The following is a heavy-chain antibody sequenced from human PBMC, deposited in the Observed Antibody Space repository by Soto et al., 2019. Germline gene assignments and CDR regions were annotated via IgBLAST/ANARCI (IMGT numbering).Heavy chain of an antibody. CDR2: TYYRSKWYN. Sequence: SQTLSLTCAISGDSVSSNSAAWNWIRQSPARGLEWLGRTYYRSKWYNDYAVSVKSRITINPDTSKNQFSLQLNSVTPEDTAVYYCARGGQQLLQGWFDPWGQATLVTVSS. CDR3: ARGGQQLLQGWFDP. J-gene: IGHJ5*02. V-gene: IGHV6-1*01. D-gene: IGHD6-13*01. CDR1: GDSVSSNSAA.